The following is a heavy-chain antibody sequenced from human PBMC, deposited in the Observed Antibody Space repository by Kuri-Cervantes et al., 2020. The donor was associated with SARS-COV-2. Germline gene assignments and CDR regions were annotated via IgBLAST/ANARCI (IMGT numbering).Heavy chain of an antibody. Sequence: GGSLRLSCAASGFTFSSYSMNWVRQAPGKGLEWVSSISSSSSYIYYADSVKVRFTISRDNSKNTLYLQMNSLRAEDTAVYYCARAGLTAHQSRYFGLYYYMDVWGKGTTVTVSS. CDR3: ARAGLTAHQSRYFGLYYYMDV. J-gene: IGHJ6*03. D-gene: IGHD3/OR15-3a*01. CDR1: GFTFSSYS. CDR2: ISSSSSYI. V-gene: IGHV3-21*01.